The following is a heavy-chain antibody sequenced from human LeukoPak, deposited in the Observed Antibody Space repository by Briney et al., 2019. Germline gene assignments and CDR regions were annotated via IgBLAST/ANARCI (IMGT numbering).Heavy chain of an antibody. V-gene: IGHV3-15*01. Sequence: GGSLRLSCAASGFTFSNAWMSWGRQAPGKGLEWIGRIQSKSEGGTTAYAAPVRGRFTISRDDSKHTVHLQMNSLRTEDTAVYYCTSVGDYAYFDYWGQGTLVTVSS. CDR3: TSVGDYAYFDY. CDR2: IQSKSEGGTT. D-gene: IGHD4-17*01. J-gene: IGHJ4*02. CDR1: GFTFSNAW.